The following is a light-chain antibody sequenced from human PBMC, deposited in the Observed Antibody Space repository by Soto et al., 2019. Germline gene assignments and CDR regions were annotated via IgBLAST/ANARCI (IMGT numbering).Light chain of an antibody. V-gene: IGLV3-21*04. CDR3: QVWDSSYV. CDR2: YDS. J-gene: IGLJ1*01. CDR1: NIGSKS. Sequence: SYELTQPPSVSVAPGKTARFTCGGNNIGSKSVHWYQQKPGQAPVLVIYYDSDRPSGIPERFSGSNSGNTATLTISRVEAGDEADYYCQVWDSSYVFGTGTKLTVL.